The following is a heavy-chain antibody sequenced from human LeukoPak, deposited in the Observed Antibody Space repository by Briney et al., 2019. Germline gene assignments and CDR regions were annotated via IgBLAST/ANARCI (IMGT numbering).Heavy chain of an antibody. CDR2: IYHSGST. J-gene: IGHJ4*02. D-gene: IGHD3-22*01. V-gene: IGHV4-30-2*01. CDR1: GGSISSGGYS. CDR3: AREFYESSGYYSHFDY. Sequence: TSETLSLTCAVSGGSISSGGYSWSWIRQPPGKGLEWIGYIYHSGSTYYNPSLKSRVTISVDRSKSQFSLNLSSVTAADTAVYYCAREFYESSGYYSHFDYWGQGTLVTVSS.